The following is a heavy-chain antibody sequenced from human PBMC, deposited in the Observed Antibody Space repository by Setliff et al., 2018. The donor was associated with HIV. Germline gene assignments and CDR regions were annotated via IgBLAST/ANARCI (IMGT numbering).Heavy chain of an antibody. V-gene: IGHV1-2*02. CDR1: GYTFTDYF. Sequence: ASVKVSCQASGYTFTDYFVHWVRQAPGQGLEWMGWINPNSGATNYVQDFKGRVTMTRDTSTNTIYMELSRLRSDDTAVYYCARDLRDGFEEWFSTLDDGMDVWGQGTTVTVSS. CDR3: ARDLRDGFEEWFSTLDDGMDV. CDR2: INPNSGAT. J-gene: IGHJ6*02. D-gene: IGHD3-3*01.